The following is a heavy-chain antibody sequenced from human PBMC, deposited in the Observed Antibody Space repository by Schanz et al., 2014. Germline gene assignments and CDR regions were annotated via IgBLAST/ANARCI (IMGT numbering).Heavy chain of an antibody. D-gene: IGHD4-17*01. Sequence: EVQLVQSGGGLVQPGGSLRLSCAASGFTFSSHWMHWVRQDPGKGLVWVARINSVGSNTDYADSVTGRFTISRDNAKNTLYLQMNTLRAEDTAVYYCARKMKLGVYGGKGHDSLDIWGQGTMVTGAS. J-gene: IGHJ3*02. CDR2: INSVGSNT. CDR3: ARKMKLGVYGGKGHDSLDI. CDR1: GFTFSSHW. V-gene: IGHV3-74*01.